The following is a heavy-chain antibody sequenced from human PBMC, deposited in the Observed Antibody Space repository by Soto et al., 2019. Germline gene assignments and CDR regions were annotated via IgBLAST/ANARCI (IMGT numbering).Heavy chain of an antibody. CDR1: GYSISSGYY. CDR3: ARGVYYGSGTYSQYFDS. Sequence: PSETLSLTCAVSGYSISSGYYWGWIRQPPGKGLEWIGTIYHSGSTYYNPSLKSRVTISVDTSQNQFSLKMGSVTAADTAVYYCARGVYYGSGTYSQYFDSWGQGTLVTVSS. CDR2: IYHSGST. V-gene: IGHV4-38-2*01. J-gene: IGHJ4*02. D-gene: IGHD3-10*01.